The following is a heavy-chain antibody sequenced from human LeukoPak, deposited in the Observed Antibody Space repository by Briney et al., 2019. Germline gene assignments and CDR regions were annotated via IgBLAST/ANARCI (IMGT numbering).Heavy chain of an antibody. CDR3: AREDFQFRGKDAFDI. D-gene: IGHD3-16*01. V-gene: IGHV3-11*04. CDR2: ISSSGSVT. J-gene: IGHJ3*02. Sequence: GGSLRLSCAASGFTFSDYYMSWVRQAPGKGLEWVSYISSSGSVTYYAASVRGRFTISRDKAKNSLFLQMNSLGAEDTAVYYCAREDFQFRGKDAFDIWGHGTMVTVSS. CDR1: GFTFSDYY.